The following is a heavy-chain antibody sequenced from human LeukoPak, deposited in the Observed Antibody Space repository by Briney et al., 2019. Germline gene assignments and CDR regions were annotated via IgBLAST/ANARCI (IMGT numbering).Heavy chain of an antibody. J-gene: IGHJ6*02. V-gene: IGHV3-33*01. CDR3: ARVSSSPWIQLWLNRDYYYGMDV. D-gene: IGHD5-18*01. CDR1: GFTFSSYG. Sequence: PGRSLRLSCAASGFTFSSYGMHWVRQAPGKGLEWVAVIWYDGSNKYYADSVKGRFTISRDNSKNTLYLQMNSLRAEDTAVYYCARVSSSPWIQLWLNRDYYYGMDVWGQGTTVTVSS. CDR2: IWYDGSNK.